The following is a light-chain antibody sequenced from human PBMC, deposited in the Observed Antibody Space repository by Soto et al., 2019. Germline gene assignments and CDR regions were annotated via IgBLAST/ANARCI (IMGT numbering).Light chain of an antibody. Sequence: ETVLTQSPATLSLSPGETATLSCRASQNVDIYVAWYQQKPGQAPRLLIYDASNRATGSPARFSGSGSGTDFALTISSLEPEDFAVYYCQQRKDWPPLTCGQGTRLE. CDR1: QNVDIY. J-gene: IGKJ5*01. CDR3: QQRKDWPPLT. V-gene: IGKV3-11*01. CDR2: DAS.